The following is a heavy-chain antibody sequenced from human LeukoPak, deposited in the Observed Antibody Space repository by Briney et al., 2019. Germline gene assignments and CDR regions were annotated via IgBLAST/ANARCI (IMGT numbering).Heavy chain of an antibody. CDR3: ARDLIAATGVRPHYFDY. CDR1: GYIFTRYY. Sequence: ASVKVSCKASGYIFTRYYMHWVRQAPGQGLEWMRIINPSGGTTSYAQKFQGRVTMTWDTSTSTVFLDLSSLKSEDTAIYYCARDLIAATGVRPHYFDYWGQGTLVTVSS. D-gene: IGHD2-15*01. J-gene: IGHJ4*02. V-gene: IGHV1-46*01. CDR2: INPSGGTT.